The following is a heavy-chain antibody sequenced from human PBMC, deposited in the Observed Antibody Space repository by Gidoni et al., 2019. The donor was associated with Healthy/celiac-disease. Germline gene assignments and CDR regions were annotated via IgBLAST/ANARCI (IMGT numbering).Heavy chain of an antibody. Sequence: QVQLVQSGAEVKKPGSSVKVSCKASGGTFSSYAISWVRQAPGQGLEWMGGIIPIFGTANYAQKFQGRVTITADESTSTAYMELSSLRSEDTAVYYCARGGCSGGSCYLIYYYYGMDVWGQGTTVTVSS. J-gene: IGHJ6*02. CDR3: ARGGCSGGSCYLIYYYYGMDV. CDR1: GGTFSSYA. CDR2: IIPIFGTA. D-gene: IGHD2-15*01. V-gene: IGHV1-69*01.